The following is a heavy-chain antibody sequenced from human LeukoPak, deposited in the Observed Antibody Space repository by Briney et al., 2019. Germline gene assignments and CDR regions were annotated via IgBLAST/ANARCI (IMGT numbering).Heavy chain of an antibody. Sequence: GGSLRLSCAASGFTFSSYSMNWVRQAPGKGLEWVSSISSMSSYIYYADSVKGRFTISRDNAKNSLYLQINSLRAEDTAVYYCARGRYYDSSGSDTPPDNWFDPWGQGTLVTVSS. D-gene: IGHD3-22*01. CDR1: GFTFSSYS. CDR2: ISSMSSYI. V-gene: IGHV3-21*01. CDR3: ARGRYYDSSGSDTPPDNWFDP. J-gene: IGHJ5*02.